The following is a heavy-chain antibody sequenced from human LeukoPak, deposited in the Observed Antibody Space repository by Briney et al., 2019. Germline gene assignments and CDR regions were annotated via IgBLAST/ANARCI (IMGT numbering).Heavy chain of an antibody. J-gene: IGHJ6*03. CDR2: ISSDGSNK. V-gene: IGHV3-30*04. D-gene: IGHD6-13*01. Sequence: PGGSLRLSCAASGFTFSSYAMHWVRQAPGKGLEWVAVISSDGSNKYYADSVKGRFTISRDNSKNTLYLQMDSLRAEDTAVYYCARVAAAGTDYYYYMDVWGKGTTVTVSS. CDR1: GFTFSSYA. CDR3: ARVAAAGTDYYYYMDV.